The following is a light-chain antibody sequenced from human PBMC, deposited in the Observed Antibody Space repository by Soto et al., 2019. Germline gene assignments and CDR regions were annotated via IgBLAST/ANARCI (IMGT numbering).Light chain of an antibody. CDR1: SSDVGAYNF. V-gene: IGLV2-14*01. CDR2: EVT. J-gene: IGLJ1*01. CDR3: SSYTSSNTPYV. Sequence: QSALAHPASVSGSPGQSITISCTGSSSDVGAYNFVSWYQHHPGKAPKLILYEVTTRPSGVSSRFSGSKSGNTASLTISGLQADDEASYYCSSYTSSNTPYVFGTGTKVTVL.